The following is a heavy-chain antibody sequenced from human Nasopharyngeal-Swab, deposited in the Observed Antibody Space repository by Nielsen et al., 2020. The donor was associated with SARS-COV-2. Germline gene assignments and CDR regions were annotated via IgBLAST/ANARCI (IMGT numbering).Heavy chain of an antibody. D-gene: IGHD1-7*01. CDR1: GFTFSSYA. CDR2: ISYDGSNK. CDR3: ARDLTGTSYYGMDV. V-gene: IGHV3-30-3*01. Sequence: SCAASGFTFSSYAMHWVRQAPGKGLEWVAVISYDGSNKYYADSVKGRFTISRDNSKNTLYLQMNSLRAEDTAVYYCARDLTGTSYYGMDVWGQGTTVTVSS. J-gene: IGHJ6*02.